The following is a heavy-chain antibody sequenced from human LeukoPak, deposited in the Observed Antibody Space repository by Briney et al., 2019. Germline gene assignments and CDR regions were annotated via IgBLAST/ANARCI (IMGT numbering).Heavy chain of an antibody. CDR2: IDPSDSYT. D-gene: IGHD6-13*01. CDR1: GYSFTSYW. J-gene: IGHJ3*02. V-gene: IGHV5-10-1*01. Sequence: GESLKISCKGSGYSFTSYWISGVRQMPGKGLEWMGRIDPSDSYTNYSPSFQGHVTISADKSISTAYLQWSSLKASDTAMYYCARHDIAAAGTEDAFDIWGQGTMVTVSS. CDR3: ARHDIAAAGTEDAFDI.